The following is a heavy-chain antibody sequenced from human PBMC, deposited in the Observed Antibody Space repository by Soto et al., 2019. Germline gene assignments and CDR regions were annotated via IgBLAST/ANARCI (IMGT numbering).Heavy chain of an antibody. D-gene: IGHD3-10*01. Sequence: GGSLRLSCAASGFTFSSYAMSWVRQAPGKGLEWVSAISGSGGSTYYADSVKGRFTISRDNSKNTLYLQMNSLRAEDTAVYYCAKIGGSLAIYYYYGMDVWGQGTTVTVS. CDR1: GFTFSSYA. V-gene: IGHV3-23*01. CDR3: AKIGGSLAIYYYYGMDV. CDR2: ISGSGGST. J-gene: IGHJ6*02.